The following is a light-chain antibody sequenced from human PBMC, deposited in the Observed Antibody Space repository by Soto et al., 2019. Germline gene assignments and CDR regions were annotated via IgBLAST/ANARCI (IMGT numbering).Light chain of an antibody. Sequence: EIVMTQSPATLSVSPGERATLSCRASQSVSSNLAGYQQKPGQAPRLLIYGASTRATAIPARFSGSGSGTEFPLALSSLQSEDFAVYYCQQYNNWPPLTFGGGTKVEIK. J-gene: IGKJ4*01. V-gene: IGKV3-15*01. CDR1: QSVSSN. CDR2: GAS. CDR3: QQYNNWPPLT.